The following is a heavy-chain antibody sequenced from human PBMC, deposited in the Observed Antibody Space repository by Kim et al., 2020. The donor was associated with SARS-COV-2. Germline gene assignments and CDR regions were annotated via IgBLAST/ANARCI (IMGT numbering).Heavy chain of an antibody. CDR2: MNPNSGNT. V-gene: IGHV1-8*01. Sequence: ASVKVSCKASGYTFTSYDINWVRQATGQGLEWMGWMNPNSGNTGYAQKFQGRVTMTRNTSISTAYMELSSLRSEDTAVYYCARLYADDFWSGYYEVSTPVWFDPWGQGTLVTVSS. CDR3: ARLYADDFWSGYYEVSTPVWFDP. D-gene: IGHD3-3*01. CDR1: GYTFTSYD. J-gene: IGHJ5*02.